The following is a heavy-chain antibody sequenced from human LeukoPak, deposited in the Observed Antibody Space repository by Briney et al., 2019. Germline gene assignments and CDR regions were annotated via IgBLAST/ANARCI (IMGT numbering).Heavy chain of an antibody. D-gene: IGHD6-13*01. V-gene: IGHV3-7*01. CDR3: ARDQGNHPSSWPMNYYYYGMDV. Sequence: PGGSLRLSCAASGFTFSSYWMSWVRQAPGKGLEWVANIKQDGSEKYYVDSVKGRFTISRDNAKNSLYLQMNSLRAEDTAVYYCARDQGNHPSSWPMNYYYYGMDVWGQGTTVTVSS. CDR2: IKQDGSEK. CDR1: GFTFSSYW. J-gene: IGHJ6*02.